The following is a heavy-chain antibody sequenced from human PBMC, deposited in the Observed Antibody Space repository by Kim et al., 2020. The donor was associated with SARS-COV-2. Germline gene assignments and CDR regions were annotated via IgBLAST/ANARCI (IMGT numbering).Heavy chain of an antibody. CDR2: IYYSGST. CDR1: GGYISRYY. CDR3: ARHVPPIVVVPAPHLRAFDI. J-gene: IGHJ3*02. Sequence: SETLSLTCTGSGGYISRYYWSWIRQPPGKGLEWIGYIYYSGSTNYNPSLKSRVTISLDTSKNQFSLRLRSVTAADTAVYYCARHVPPIVVVPAPHLRAFDIWGKRTIVTVSS. D-gene: IGHD2-21*02. V-gene: IGHV4-59*08.